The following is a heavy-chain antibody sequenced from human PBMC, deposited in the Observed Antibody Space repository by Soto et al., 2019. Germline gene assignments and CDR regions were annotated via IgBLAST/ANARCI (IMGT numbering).Heavy chain of an antibody. CDR2: LYPADSDT. V-gene: IGHV5-51*01. J-gene: IGHJ4*01. CDR3: ATRAARFSPALDF. Sequence: GESLKISCKGSGYRFTNSLIGWVRQMTGKGLEWMGILYPADSDTRYSPSFQGQVTISADKSINTAYLQWNSLKASDNAMYYCATRAARFSPALDFLVHRTLVTVSS. CDR1: GYRFTNSL.